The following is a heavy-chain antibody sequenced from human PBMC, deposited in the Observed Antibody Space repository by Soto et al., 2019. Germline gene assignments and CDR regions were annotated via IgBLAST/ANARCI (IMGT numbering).Heavy chain of an antibody. CDR3: ARDRPLNWNCGLYYYYGMDV. V-gene: IGHV1-2*04. J-gene: IGHJ6*02. D-gene: IGHD1-7*01. CDR2: INPNSGGT. CDR1: GYTFTGYY. Sequence: ASVKVSCKASGYTFTGYYMHWVRQAPGQGLEWMGWINPNSGGTNYAQKFQGWVTMTRDTSISTAYMELSRLRSDDTAVYYCARDRPLNWNCGLYYYYGMDVWGQGTTVTVSS.